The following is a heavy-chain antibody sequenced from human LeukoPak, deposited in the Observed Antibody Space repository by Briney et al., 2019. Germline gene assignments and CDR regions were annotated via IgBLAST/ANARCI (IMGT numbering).Heavy chain of an antibody. D-gene: IGHD2-8*01. V-gene: IGHV4-34*01. CDR3: ARDLHMYGNSFDF. CDR2: INHSGST. CDR1: GGSFSGYY. J-gene: IGHJ3*01. Sequence: PSETLSLTCAVYGGSFSGYYWSWIRQPPGKGLEWIGEINHSGSTNYNPSLKSRVTISVDTSKNQFSLKLSSVTAADTAVYYCARDLHMYGNSFDFWGQGTMVTVSS.